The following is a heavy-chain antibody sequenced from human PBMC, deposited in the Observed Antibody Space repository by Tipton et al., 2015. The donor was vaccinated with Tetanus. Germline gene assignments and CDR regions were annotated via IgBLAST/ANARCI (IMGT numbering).Heavy chain of an antibody. J-gene: IGHJ4*02. CDR3: ASYNIPYYFDY. D-gene: IGHD2-2*02. V-gene: IGHV4-61*01. CDR1: GASIGRSSHY. CDR2: VYHSGLT. Sequence: LRLSCTVSGASIGRSSHYWTWIRQPPGKELEWVGYVYHSGLTNYHPSLKSRLTISVDSSKNQLSLNLRSVITADTAVYYCASYNIPYYFDYWGRGTLVTVSS.